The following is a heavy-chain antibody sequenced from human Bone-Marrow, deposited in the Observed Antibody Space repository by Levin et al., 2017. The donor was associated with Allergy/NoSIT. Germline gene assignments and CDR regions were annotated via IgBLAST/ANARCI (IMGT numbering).Heavy chain of an antibody. J-gene: IGHJ4*02. CDR1: GFTFSSYG. D-gene: IGHD4-17*01. Sequence: LSLTCAASGFTFSSYGMHWVRQAPRKGLEWVAVISYDGSNKYYADSVKGRFTISRDNSKNTLYLQMNRLRAEDTAVYYCAKVVGDYHRFPIDYWGQGTLVTVSS. CDR2: ISYDGSNK. CDR3: AKVVGDYHRFPIDY. V-gene: IGHV3-30*18.